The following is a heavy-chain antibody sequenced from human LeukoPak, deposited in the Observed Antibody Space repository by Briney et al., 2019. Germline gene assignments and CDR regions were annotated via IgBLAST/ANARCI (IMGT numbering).Heavy chain of an antibody. CDR3: ARDLDSINWYGIPPGWFDP. CDR2: IYTSGST. V-gene: IGHV4-4*07. J-gene: IGHJ5*02. Sequence: SETLSLTCTVSGGSISSYYWSWIRQPAGKGLEWIGRIYTSGSTNYNPSLKSRVTMSLDTSKNQFSLKLSSVTAADTAVYYCARDLDSINWYGIPPGWFDPWGQGTLVTVSS. CDR1: GGSISSYY. D-gene: IGHD6-13*01.